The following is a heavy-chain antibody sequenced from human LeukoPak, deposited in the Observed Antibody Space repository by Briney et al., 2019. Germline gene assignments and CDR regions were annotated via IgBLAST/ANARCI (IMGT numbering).Heavy chain of an antibody. CDR1: GGTFSSYA. J-gene: IGHJ4*02. D-gene: IGHD6-13*01. V-gene: IGHV1-69*06. Sequence: ASVKVSCKASGGTFSSYAISWVRQAPGQGLEWMGGIIPIFGTANYAQKFQGRVTITADKSTSTAYMELSSLRSEDTAVYYCARVFGPYSNTWYSFDYWGQGTLVTVSS. CDR3: ARVFGPYSNTWYSFDY. CDR2: IIPIFGTA.